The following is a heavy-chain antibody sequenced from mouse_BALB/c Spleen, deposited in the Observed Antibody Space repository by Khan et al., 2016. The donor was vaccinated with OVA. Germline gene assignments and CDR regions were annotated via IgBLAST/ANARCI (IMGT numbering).Heavy chain of an antibody. Sequence: QVQLKESGAELARPGASVKMSCKASGYTFTSYTIHWIKLRPGQGLEWIGYINPSNGYTNYNQKIKDKATLTADKSSTTAYMQLSSLTSDDSAVYNYVRDRAYYRNDGWFAYWGQGTLVTVSA. D-gene: IGHD2-14*01. CDR3: VRDRAYYRNDGWFAY. V-gene: IGHV1-4*01. CDR2: INPSNGYT. CDR1: GYTFTSYT. J-gene: IGHJ3*01.